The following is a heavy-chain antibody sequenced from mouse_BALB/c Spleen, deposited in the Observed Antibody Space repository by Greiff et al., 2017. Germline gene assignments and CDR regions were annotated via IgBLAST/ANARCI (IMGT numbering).Heavy chain of an antibody. Sequence: EVKVVESGGGLVQPGGSLRLSCATSGFTFTDYYMSWVRQPPGKALEWLGFIRNKANGYTTEYSASVKGRFTISRDNSQSILYLQMNTLRAEDSATYYCAREDWYFDVWGAGTTVTVSS. J-gene: IGHJ1*01. CDR1: GFTFTDYY. CDR2: IRNKANGYTT. CDR3: AREDWYFDV. V-gene: IGHV7-3*02.